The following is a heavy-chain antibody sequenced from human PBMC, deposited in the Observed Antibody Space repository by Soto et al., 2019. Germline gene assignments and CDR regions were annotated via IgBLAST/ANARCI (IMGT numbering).Heavy chain of an antibody. V-gene: IGHV1-2*04. CDR2: INPNSGGT. D-gene: IGHD2-15*01. CDR3: ARSHGYCSGGSCYSDAFDI. J-gene: IGHJ3*02. CDR1: GYTFTGYY. Sequence: ASVKVSCKASGYTFTGYYMHWVRQAPGQGLERMGWINPNSGGTNYAQKFQGWVTMTRDTSISTAYMELSRLRSDDTAVYYCARSHGYCSGGSCYSDAFDIWGQGTMVTVSS.